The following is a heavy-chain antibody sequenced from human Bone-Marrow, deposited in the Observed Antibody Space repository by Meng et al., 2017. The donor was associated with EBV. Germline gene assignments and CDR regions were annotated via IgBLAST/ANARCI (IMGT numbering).Heavy chain of an antibody. V-gene: IGHV4-4*02. CDR1: GGSISSSNW. D-gene: IGHD2-15*01. Sequence: VHLQAPVHGLVQLSGTFFRPWAVSGGSISSSNWWSWVRQPPGKGLEWIGEIYHSGSTNYNPSLKSRVTISVDKSKNQFSLKLSSVTAADTAVYYCARYAVVVVAAPYWYFDLWGRGTLVTVSS. CDR2: IYHSGST. J-gene: IGHJ2*01. CDR3: ARYAVVVVAAPYWYFDL.